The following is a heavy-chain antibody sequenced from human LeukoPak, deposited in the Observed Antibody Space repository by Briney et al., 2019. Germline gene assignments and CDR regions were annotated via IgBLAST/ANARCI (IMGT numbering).Heavy chain of an antibody. CDR3: AKDAEYSSSWYGVYYYYMDV. CDR1: GFTFSSYA. J-gene: IGHJ6*03. CDR2: ISYDGSNK. Sequence: GGSLRLSCAASGFTFSSYAMHWVRQAPGKGLEWVAVISYDGSNKYYADSVKGRFTISRDNSKNTLYLQMNSLRAEDTAVYYCAKDAEYSSSWYGVYYYYMDVWGKGTTVTISS. V-gene: IGHV3-30*04. D-gene: IGHD6-13*01.